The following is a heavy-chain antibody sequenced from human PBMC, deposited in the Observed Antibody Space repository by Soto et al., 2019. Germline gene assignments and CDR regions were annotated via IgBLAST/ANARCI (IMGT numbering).Heavy chain of an antibody. CDR1: GFTFDDYA. Sequence: ESGGGLVQPGRSLRLSCAASGFTFDDYAMHWVRQAPGKGLEWVSGSSWNSGSIGYADSVKGRFTISRDNAKNSLYLQMNSQRAEDTALYYCAKSDRGFNSCYAFGAFDIWGQGTMVTVSS. CDR2: SSWNSGSI. D-gene: IGHD2-15*01. J-gene: IGHJ3*02. V-gene: IGHV3-9*01. CDR3: AKSDRGFNSCYAFGAFDI.